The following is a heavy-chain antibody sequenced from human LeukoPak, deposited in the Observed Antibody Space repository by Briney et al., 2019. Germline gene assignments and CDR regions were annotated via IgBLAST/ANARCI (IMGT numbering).Heavy chain of an antibody. D-gene: IGHD2-8*02. CDR1: GYTFPNYG. CDR3: ARDRTDDDSSDY. CDR2: ISAYGNT. Sequence: ASVKVSCKASGYTFPNYGINWVRQAPGQGLEWMGWISAYGNTNYAEKFQGSVIMSTDTATTTVYMELRSLRSDDTAVYYCARDRTDDDSSDYWGQGTLVTLSS. J-gene: IGHJ4*02. V-gene: IGHV1-18*01.